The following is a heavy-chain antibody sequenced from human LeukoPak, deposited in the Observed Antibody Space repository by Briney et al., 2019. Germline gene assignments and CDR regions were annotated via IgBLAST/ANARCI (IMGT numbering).Heavy chain of an antibody. CDR3: ASQIVVVPAANDY. Sequence: GGSLRPSCAASGFTFSSYSMNWVRQAPGKGLEWVSSISSSSSYIYYADSVKGRFTISRDNAKNSLYLQMNSLRAEDTAVYYCASQIVVVPAANDYWGQGTLVTVSS. CDR2: ISSSSSYI. D-gene: IGHD2-2*01. CDR1: GFTFSSYS. J-gene: IGHJ4*02. V-gene: IGHV3-21*01.